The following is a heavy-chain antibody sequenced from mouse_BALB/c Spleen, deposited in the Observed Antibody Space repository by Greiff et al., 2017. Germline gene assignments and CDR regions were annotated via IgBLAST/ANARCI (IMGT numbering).Heavy chain of an antibody. CDR3: TSSITLFDY. Sequence: EVKLVESGGGLVKPGGSLKLSCAASGFTFSSYTMSWVRQTPEKRLEWVATISSGGSYTYYPDSVKGRFTISRDNAKNTLYLQMSSLKSEDTAMYYCTSSITLFDYWGQGTTLTVSS. CDR1: GFTFSSYT. CDR2: ISSGGSYT. D-gene: IGHD1-1*01. J-gene: IGHJ2*01. V-gene: IGHV5-6-4*01.